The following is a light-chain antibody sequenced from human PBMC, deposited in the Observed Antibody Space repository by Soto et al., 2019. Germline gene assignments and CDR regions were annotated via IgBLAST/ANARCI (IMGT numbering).Light chain of an antibody. Sequence: DIQITQSPSTLSASVGDRVTIICRASQSITSWLAWYQQKPGKAPKLLIYKASTLESGVPSRFSGSGSGTEFTLTISSLQPDDFATYYCQQYNSYSGTLGQGTKVDIK. CDR3: QQYNSYSGT. CDR2: KAS. J-gene: IGKJ1*01. CDR1: QSITSW. V-gene: IGKV1-5*03.